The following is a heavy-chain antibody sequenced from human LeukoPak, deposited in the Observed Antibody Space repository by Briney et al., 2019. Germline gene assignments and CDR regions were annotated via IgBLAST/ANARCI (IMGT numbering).Heavy chain of an antibody. V-gene: IGHV4-38-2*01. CDR2: IYQSGST. CDR3: ASHTASGYYDSSGYYPLPFDY. D-gene: IGHD3-22*01. Sequence: PSETLSLTCAVSGYSISSGYYWGWIRQTPGKGLEWIGSIYQSGSTYYNPSLKSRVTISVDTSKSQCSLTLSSVTAADTAVYYCASHTASGYYDSSGYYPLPFDYWGQGTLVTVSS. CDR1: GYSISSGYY. J-gene: IGHJ4*02.